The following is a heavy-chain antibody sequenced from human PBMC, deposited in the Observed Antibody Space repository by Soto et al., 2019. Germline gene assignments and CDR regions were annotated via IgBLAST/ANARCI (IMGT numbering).Heavy chain of an antibody. CDR2: ISAYNGNT. CDR3: ARDRRLGYCTNGVCSNWFDP. CDR1: GYTFTSYG. D-gene: IGHD2-8*01. J-gene: IGHJ5*02. V-gene: IGHV1-18*04. Sequence: VASVKVSCKXSGYTFTSYGISWVRQAPGQGLEWMGWISAYNGNTNYAQKLQGRVTMTTDTSTSTAYMELRSLRSDDTAVYYCARDRRLGYCTNGVCSNWFDPWGQGTLVTVSS.